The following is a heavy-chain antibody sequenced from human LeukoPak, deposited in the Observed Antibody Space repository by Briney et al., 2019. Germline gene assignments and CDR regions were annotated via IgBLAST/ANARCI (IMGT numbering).Heavy chain of an antibody. J-gene: IGHJ6*02. D-gene: IGHD3-10*01. CDR1: GFTFSSYG. CDR3: AKEFEGFGERTYYSVMDV. V-gene: IGHV3-30*18. Sequence: GGSLRLSCAASGFTFSSYGMHWVRQAPGKGLGWVAVISYDGSEKYYVESVKGRFTISRDNSKNTLYLQMNRLRAEDTAVYYCAKEFEGFGERTYYSVMDVWGQGTTVTVSS. CDR2: ISYDGSEK.